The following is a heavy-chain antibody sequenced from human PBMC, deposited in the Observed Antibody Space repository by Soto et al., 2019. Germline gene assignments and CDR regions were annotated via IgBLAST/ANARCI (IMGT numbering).Heavy chain of an antibody. D-gene: IGHD3-9*01. CDR3: ARDFMYYDILTGHGQDGWFDP. V-gene: IGHV4-4*07. Sequence: SETLSLTCTVSGGSISSYYWSWIRQPAGKGLEWIGRIYTSGSTNYNPSLKSRVTMSVDTPKNQFSLKLSSVTAADTAVYYCARDFMYYDILTGHGQDGWFDPWGQGTLVTVSS. J-gene: IGHJ5*02. CDR1: GGSISSYY. CDR2: IYTSGST.